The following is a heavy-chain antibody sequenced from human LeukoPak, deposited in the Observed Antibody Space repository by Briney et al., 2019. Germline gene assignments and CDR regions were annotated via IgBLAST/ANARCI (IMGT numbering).Heavy chain of an antibody. V-gene: IGHV4-39*01. D-gene: IGHD5-24*01. CDR3: ARHRSGWLQSSFDY. CDR2: IYYSGST. Sequence: PSETLSLTCTVSGGSISSSSYYWVWLRQPPGKGLEWIGSIYYSGSTYYNSSLRSRITISVDTSKNQFSLKLSSVTAADTAVYYCARHRSGWLQSSFDYWGRGTLITVSS. CDR1: GGSISSSSYY. J-gene: IGHJ4*02.